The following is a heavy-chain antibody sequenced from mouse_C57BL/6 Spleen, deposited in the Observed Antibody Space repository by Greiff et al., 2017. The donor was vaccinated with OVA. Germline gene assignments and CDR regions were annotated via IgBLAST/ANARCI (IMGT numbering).Heavy chain of an antibody. CDR1: GYTFTDYE. Sequence: VQLQQSGAELVRPGASVMLSCKASGYTFTDYEMHWVKQTPVHGLEWIGAIDPETGGTAYNQKFKGKAILTADKSSSTAYMELRSLTSEDSAVYYCTRRTTVVADYWGQGTAVTVSS. V-gene: IGHV1-15*01. J-gene: IGHJ4*01. CDR3: TRRTTVVADY. D-gene: IGHD1-1*01. CDR2: IDPETGGT.